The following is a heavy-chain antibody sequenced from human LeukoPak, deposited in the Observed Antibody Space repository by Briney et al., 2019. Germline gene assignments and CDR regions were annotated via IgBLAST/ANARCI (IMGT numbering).Heavy chain of an antibody. CDR3: ARVFSYPLRAPFDP. V-gene: IGHV4-59*01. J-gene: IGHJ5*02. CDR2: IFYSGST. CDR1: GGSISSYY. Sequence: SETLSLTCTVSGGSISSYYWSWIRQPPGKGLEWIGYIFYSGSTNYNPSLKSRVTISVDTSKNQFSLKLSSATAADTAVYYCARVFSYPLRAPFDPWGQGTLVTVSS. D-gene: IGHD3-3*01.